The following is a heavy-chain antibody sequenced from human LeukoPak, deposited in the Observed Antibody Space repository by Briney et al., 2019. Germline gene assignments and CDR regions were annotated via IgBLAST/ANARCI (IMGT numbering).Heavy chain of an antibody. D-gene: IGHD3-22*01. CDR1: GFTVSSNY. CDR3: ARDKSYYYDKAFDI. J-gene: IGHJ3*02. CDR2: IYSGGRT. Sequence: GGSLRLSCAASGFTVSSNYMSWARQAPGKGLEWVSVIYSGGRTYYADSVKGRFTISRDNSKNTLYLQMNSLRAEDTAVYYCARDKSYYYDKAFDIWGQGTMVTVSS. V-gene: IGHV3-66*01.